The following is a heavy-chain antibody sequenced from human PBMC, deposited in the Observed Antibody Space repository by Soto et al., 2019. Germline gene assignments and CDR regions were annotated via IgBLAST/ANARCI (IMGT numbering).Heavy chain of an antibody. D-gene: IGHD1-20*01. V-gene: IGHV3-66*01. CDR3: ARVGLASITGTPYFDY. CDR2: IYSGGST. CDR1: GFTVSSNY. Sequence: PGGSLRLSFAASGFTVSSNYMSWVRQAPGKGLEWVSVIYSGGSTYYADSVKGRFTISRDNSKNTLYLQMNSLRAEDTAVYYCARVGLASITGTPYFDYWGQGTLVTVSS. J-gene: IGHJ4*02.